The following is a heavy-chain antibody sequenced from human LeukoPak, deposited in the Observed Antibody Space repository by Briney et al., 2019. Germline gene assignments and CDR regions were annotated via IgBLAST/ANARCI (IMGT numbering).Heavy chain of an antibody. CDR3: ARDRGGYSGYDYYFDY. Sequence: SETLSLTCTVSGGSVSSGSYYWSWIRQPPGKGLEWLAYIYYGGGTNYNPSLKSRVTISVDTSKNQFSLKLSSVTAADTAVYYCARDRGGYSGYDYYFDYWGQGSLVTVSS. J-gene: IGHJ4*02. CDR2: IYYGGGT. CDR1: GGSVSSGSYY. D-gene: IGHD5-12*01. V-gene: IGHV4-61*01.